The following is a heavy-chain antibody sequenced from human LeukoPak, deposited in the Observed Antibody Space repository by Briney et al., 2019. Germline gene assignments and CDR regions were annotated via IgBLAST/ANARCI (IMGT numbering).Heavy chain of an antibody. CDR3: ARGRSSSWSSFDY. CDR2: IYNNGRT. Sequence: PTQTLSLTCTVSGGSISSGDYYWSWIRRPPGKGLEWIGYIYNNGRTYYNPSLKSRVTISVDTSKNLFSLKVSSVTAADAAVYYCARGRSSSWSSFDYWGQGTLVTVSS. V-gene: IGHV4-30-4*01. J-gene: IGHJ4*02. CDR1: GGSISSGDYY. D-gene: IGHD6-13*01.